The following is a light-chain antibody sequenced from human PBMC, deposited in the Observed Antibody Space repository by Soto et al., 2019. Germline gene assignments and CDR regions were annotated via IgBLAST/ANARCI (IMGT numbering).Light chain of an antibody. Sequence: AIQITQSPSSLSASVGDRVAISCRASQDIRNTLAWYQQKPGEAPKLLIFDASNLESGVPSRFSGNGSGTEFTLTISSLQPDDFATYYCQQYNSYSRTFGQGTKVDIK. J-gene: IGKJ1*01. V-gene: IGKV1-13*02. CDR3: QQYNSYSRT. CDR1: QDIRNT. CDR2: DAS.